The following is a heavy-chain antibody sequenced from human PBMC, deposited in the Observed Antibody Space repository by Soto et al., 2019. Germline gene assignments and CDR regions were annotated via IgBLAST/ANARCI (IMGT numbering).Heavy chain of an antibody. J-gene: IGHJ6*02. D-gene: IGHD2-15*01. V-gene: IGHV3-49*03. Sequence: PGGSLRLSCTASGFTFGDYAMSWFRQAPGKGLEWVGFIRSKAYGGTTEYAASVKGRFTISRDDSKSIAYLQMNSLKTEDTAVYYCTRVLYCSGGSCYPQYYYGMDVWGQGTTVTVSS. CDR1: GFTFGDYA. CDR2: IRSKAYGGTT. CDR3: TRVLYCSGGSCYPQYYYGMDV.